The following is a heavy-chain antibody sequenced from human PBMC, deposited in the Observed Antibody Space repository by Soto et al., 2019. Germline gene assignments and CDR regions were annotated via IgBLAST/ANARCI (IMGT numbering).Heavy chain of an antibody. CDR3: FRGGVTSRTCDY. J-gene: IGHJ4*02. CDR2: IFPDDSDS. CDR1: GYIIRNYW. V-gene: IGHV5-51*01. Sequence: GESLKISCKASGYIIRNYWIGWVRQMPGQGLEWMGIIFPDDSDSRYSPSFQGQVTISVDKSISTAYVQWSSLKASDSAIYYCFRGGVTSRTCDYWGQGTLVTVAS. D-gene: IGHD3-16*01.